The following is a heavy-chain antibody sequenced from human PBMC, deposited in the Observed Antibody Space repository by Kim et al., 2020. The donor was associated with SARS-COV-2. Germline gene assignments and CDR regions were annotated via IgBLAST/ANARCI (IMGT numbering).Heavy chain of an antibody. Sequence: SETLSLTCTVSGGSISSYYWSWIRQPPGKGLEWIGYIYYSGSTNYNPSLKSRVTISVDTSKNQFSLKLSSVTAADTAVYYCASQDGGNPGWVDYWGQGTLVTVSS. V-gene: IGHV4-59*01. CDR3: ASQDGGNPGWVDY. CDR1: GGSISSYY. D-gene: IGHD2-15*01. CDR2: IYYSGST. J-gene: IGHJ4*02.